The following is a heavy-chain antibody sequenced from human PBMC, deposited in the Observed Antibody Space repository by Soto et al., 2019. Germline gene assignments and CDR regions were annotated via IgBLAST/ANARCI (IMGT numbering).Heavy chain of an antibody. D-gene: IGHD6-25*01. CDR3: ARVGLNVFRAANDSYNWFEP. CDR2: ISYHGNTE. V-gene: IGHV3-30*04. CDR1: GFTFSHYA. J-gene: IGHJ5*02. Sequence: PGGSVRLSCTASGFTFSHYALHWLRQTPGKGLEWVAYISYHGNTEKYADSVKGRFTISRDNYKKEVYLQMNSLRIEDTAVYYCARVGLNVFRAANDSYNWFEPWGQGTLVTVSS.